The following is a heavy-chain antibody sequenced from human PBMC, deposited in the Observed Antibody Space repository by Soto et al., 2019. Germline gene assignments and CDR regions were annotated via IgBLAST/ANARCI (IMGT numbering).Heavy chain of an antibody. V-gene: IGHV3-21*01. Sequence: ESGGGLVKPGGSLRLSCAASGFSFISYSMNWVRQAPGKGLEWVSSINEDSSYIYYAHSLRGRFTISRDNAKDSPYLQMNSLRAEDTAVYYCVRDFGWYFRSGYMDVWGDGATVTVSS. CDR2: INEDSSYI. CDR3: VRDFGWYFRSGYMDV. D-gene: IGHD3-3*01. CDR1: GFSFISYS. J-gene: IGHJ6*03.